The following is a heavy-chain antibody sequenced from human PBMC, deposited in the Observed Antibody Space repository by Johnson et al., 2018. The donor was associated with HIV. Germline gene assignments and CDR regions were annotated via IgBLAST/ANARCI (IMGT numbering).Heavy chain of an antibody. J-gene: IGHJ3*02. CDR1: GFTFSSYG. CDR2: IWYDGSNK. Sequence: VQLVESGGGVVQHGRSLRLSCAASGFTFSSYGMHWVRQAPGKGLEWVAVIWYDGSNKYYADSVKGRFTISRDNSKNTLYLQMNSLRAEETAVYYCAKTRLRFLEWYDAFDIWGQGTMVTVSS. CDR3: AKTRLRFLEWYDAFDI. V-gene: IGHV3-33*06. D-gene: IGHD3-3*01.